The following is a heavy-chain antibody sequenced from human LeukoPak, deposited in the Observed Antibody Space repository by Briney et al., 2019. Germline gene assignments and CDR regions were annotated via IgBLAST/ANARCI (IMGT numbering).Heavy chain of an antibody. CDR2: IYYSGST. CDR1: GGSISSSSFY. D-gene: IGHD3/OR15-3a*01. CDR3: ARQTGSGLFILP. Sequence: PSETLSLTCSVSGGSISSSSFYWGWIRQPPGKGLEWIGSIYYSGSTYYNPSLKSRVTISVDTSKNQFSLKLSSVTAADTAVYYCARQTGSGLFILPGGQGTLVTVSS. V-gene: IGHV4-39*01. J-gene: IGHJ4*02.